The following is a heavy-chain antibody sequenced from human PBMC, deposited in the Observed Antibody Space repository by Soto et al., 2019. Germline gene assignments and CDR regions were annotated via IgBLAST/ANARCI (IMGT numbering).Heavy chain of an antibody. V-gene: IGHV3-21*01. CDR3: ARDLEVYGYSNCDY. Sequence: EVQLVESGGGLGKPGGSQRLSCAASGFTFSSYSMSWVRQAPGKGLEWVSSISGSSSYIYYADSVRGRFSISRDNAKNSLYLQMNSLRAEDTAVYYCARDLEVYGYSNCDYWGQRTLVTVSS. D-gene: IGHD6-13*01. CDR1: GFTFSSYS. J-gene: IGHJ4*02. CDR2: ISGSSSYI.